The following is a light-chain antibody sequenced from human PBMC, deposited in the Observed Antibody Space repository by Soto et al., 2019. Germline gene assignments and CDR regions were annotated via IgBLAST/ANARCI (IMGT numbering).Light chain of an antibody. CDR1: NIGNKN. V-gene: IGLV3-21*02. Sequence: SYELTQPPSVSVAPGQTARITCGGNNIGNKNVHWFQQRPGQAPVLVVYDDNDRPSGIPGRFSGSNSGNAATLTISRVEGGDEADYYCQVWDSSSYHWVFGGGTKLTVL. CDR3: QVWDSSSYHWV. J-gene: IGLJ3*02. CDR2: DDN.